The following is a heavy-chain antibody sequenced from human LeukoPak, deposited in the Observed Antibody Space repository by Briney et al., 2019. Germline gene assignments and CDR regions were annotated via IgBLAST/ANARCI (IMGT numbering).Heavy chain of an antibody. CDR1: GFTFSDYY. CDR2: ISRGGSTT. J-gene: IGHJ4*02. V-gene: IGHV3-11*01. Sequence: PGGSLRLSCAASGFTFSDYYMSWIRQAPGKGLEWISYISRGGSTTYYADSVKGRFTISRDNAKNSLYLQMNSLRAEDTVVYYCARQPRVAAAPIWGKGTLVTVSS. D-gene: IGHD6-25*01. CDR3: ARQPRVAAAPI.